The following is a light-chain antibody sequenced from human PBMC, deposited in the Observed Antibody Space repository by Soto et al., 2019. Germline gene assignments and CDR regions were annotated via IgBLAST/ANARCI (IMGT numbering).Light chain of an antibody. CDR3: SSYTSSNTLV. V-gene: IGLV2-14*01. Sequence: QSALTQPASVSGSPGQSITISCTGTSSDVGGYNYVSWYQQHPGKAPKVMIYDVSNRPSGVSNRFSGSKSGNTASLTISGLQAEDEADSYCSSYTSSNTLVFGGGTKLTVL. J-gene: IGLJ2*01. CDR2: DVS. CDR1: SSDVGGYNY.